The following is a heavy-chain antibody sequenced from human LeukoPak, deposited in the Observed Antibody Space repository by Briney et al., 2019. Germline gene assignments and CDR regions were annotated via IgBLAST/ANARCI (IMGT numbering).Heavy chain of an antibody. Sequence: SVKVSCKSSGYTFTSYGISWVRQAPGQGLEWMGRIIPIFGTANYAQKFQGRVTITTDESTSTAYMELSSLRSEDTAVYYCARGDSSGYYGLYWGQGTLVTVSS. J-gene: IGHJ4*02. CDR2: IIPIFGTA. CDR1: GYTFTSYG. CDR3: ARGDSSGYYGLY. D-gene: IGHD3-22*01. V-gene: IGHV1-69*05.